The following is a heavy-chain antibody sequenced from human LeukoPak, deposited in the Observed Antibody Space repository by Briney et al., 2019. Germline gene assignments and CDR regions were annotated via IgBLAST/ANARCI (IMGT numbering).Heavy chain of an antibody. Sequence: PGGSLRLSCAASGFTFSSYAMHWVRQAPGKGLEWVAVISYDGSNKYYADFVKGRFTISRDNSKNTLYLQMNSLRAEDTAVYYCARAERYYDSSGYYRYWGQGTLVTVSS. CDR2: ISYDGSNK. CDR1: GFTFSSYA. V-gene: IGHV3-30-3*01. CDR3: ARAERYYDSSGYYRY. D-gene: IGHD3-22*01. J-gene: IGHJ4*02.